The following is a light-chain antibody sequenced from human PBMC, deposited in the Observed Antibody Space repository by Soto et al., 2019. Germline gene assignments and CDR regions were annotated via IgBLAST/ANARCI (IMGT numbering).Light chain of an antibody. CDR1: QIISGY. Sequence: DLQMTQSPSSLSASVGDRVTITCRATQIISGYLNWYQQKPGKAPKLLIYGASTLQRGVPSRFSGSGSGTDFTLTISSLEPEDSATYYCQQSYSTLTFGGGTKVEIK. CDR3: QQSYSTLT. CDR2: GAS. J-gene: IGKJ4*01. V-gene: IGKV1-39*01.